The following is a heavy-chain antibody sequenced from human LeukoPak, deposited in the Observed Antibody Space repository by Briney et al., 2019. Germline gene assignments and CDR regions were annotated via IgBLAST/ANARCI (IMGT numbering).Heavy chain of an antibody. J-gene: IGHJ6*04. CDR1: GGSFSGYY. CDR3: ARRSGDV. CDR2: INHSGST. V-gene: IGHV4-34*01. D-gene: IGHD3-3*01. Sequence: PSETLSLTCAVYGGSFSGYYWSWIRQPPGRGLEWIGEINHSGSTNYNPSLKSRVTISVDTSKNQFSPKLSSVTAADAAVYYCARRSGDVWGKGTTVTVSS.